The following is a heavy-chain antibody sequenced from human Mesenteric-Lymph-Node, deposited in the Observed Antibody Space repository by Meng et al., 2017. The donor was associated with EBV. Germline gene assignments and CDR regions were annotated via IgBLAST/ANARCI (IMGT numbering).Heavy chain of an antibody. J-gene: IGHJ4*02. CDR1: GYTFTSYG. CDR3: VVGDSGYEPDY. Sequence: QVQMVQAGAEVKKPGDSVKVACKTSGYTFTSYGISWVRQAPGQGLEWMGWIITYNGNTNYAQKLQGRVTMTTDTSTSTAYMELRSLRSDDSAVYYCVVGDSGYEPDYWGQGTLVTVSS. CDR2: IITYNGNT. D-gene: IGHD5-12*01. V-gene: IGHV1-18*01.